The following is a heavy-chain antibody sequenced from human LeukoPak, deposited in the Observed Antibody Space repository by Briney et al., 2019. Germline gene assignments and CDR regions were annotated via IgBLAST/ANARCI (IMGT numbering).Heavy chain of an antibody. J-gene: IGHJ4*02. CDR2: ISSSSSYI. CDR1: GFTFTSYT. V-gene: IGHV3-21*04. CDR3: ARDPSNSAFKGMQGGDY. D-gene: IGHD3-16*01. Sequence: PGGSLRLSCAASGFTFTSYTMNWVRQAPGKGLEWVSSISSSSSYIYYADSLKGRFTISRDNAKNSLYLQMNSLRAEDTAVYYCARDPSNSAFKGMQGGDYWGQGTLVTVSS.